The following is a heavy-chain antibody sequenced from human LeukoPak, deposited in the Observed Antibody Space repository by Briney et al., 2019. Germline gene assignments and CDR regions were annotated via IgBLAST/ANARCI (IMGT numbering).Heavy chain of an antibody. CDR2: IYYSGST. D-gene: IGHD6-13*01. Sequence: SETLSLTCTVSGGSIDGYYWSWIRQPPGKGLEWIGYIYYSGSTNYNPSLKSRVTISVDTSKNQFSLKLSSVTAADTALYYCARGRGSPDYWGQGSLVTVSA. CDR3: ARGRGSPDY. CDR1: GGSIDGYY. J-gene: IGHJ4*02. V-gene: IGHV4-59*01.